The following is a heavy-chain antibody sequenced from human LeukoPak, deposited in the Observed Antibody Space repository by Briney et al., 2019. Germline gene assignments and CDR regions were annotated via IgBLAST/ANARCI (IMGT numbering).Heavy chain of an antibody. CDR2: IYYSGST. CDR1: GGSISSSSYY. D-gene: IGHD3-3*01. Sequence: SETLSLTCTVSGGSISSSSYYWGWIRQPPGKGLEWIGSIYYSGSTYYNPSLKSRVTISVDTSKNQFSLKLSSVTAADTAVYYCATSSYDFWSGYFPPSFDYWGQGTLVTVSS. J-gene: IGHJ4*02. CDR3: ATSSYDFWSGYFPPSFDY. V-gene: IGHV4-39*01.